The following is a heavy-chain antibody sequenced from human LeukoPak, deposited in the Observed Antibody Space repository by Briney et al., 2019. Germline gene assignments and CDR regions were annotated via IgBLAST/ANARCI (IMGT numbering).Heavy chain of an antibody. J-gene: IGHJ4*02. CDR3: AKGGSGSYGLRVDN. CDR1: GFTFKNYP. V-gene: IGHV3-23*01. Sequence: PGGSLRLSCAASGFTFKNYPMTWVRPAPGKGLEWVSTISADGIQTYYADSVRGRFTISRDASRNTLYLHMSSLRVEDTAFYYCAKGGSGSYGLRVDNWGQGTLVTVSS. CDR2: ISADGIQT. D-gene: IGHD1-26*01.